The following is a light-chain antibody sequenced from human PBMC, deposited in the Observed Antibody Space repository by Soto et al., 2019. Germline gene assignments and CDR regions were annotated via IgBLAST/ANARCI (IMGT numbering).Light chain of an antibody. J-gene: IGLJ2*01. Sequence: NFMLTQPHSVSESPGKTVTISCTRSSGSIASSSVQWYQQRPGSAPTTVIYEDNQRPSGVPDRFSGSIDTPSNSASLTISGLKTEDEADYYCQSYDSSSPVVFGGGTQLTVL. CDR3: QSYDSSSPVV. CDR2: EDN. CDR1: SGSIASSS. V-gene: IGLV6-57*04.